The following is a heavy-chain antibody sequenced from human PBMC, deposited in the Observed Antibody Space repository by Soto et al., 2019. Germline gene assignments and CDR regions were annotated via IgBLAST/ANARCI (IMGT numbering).Heavy chain of an antibody. J-gene: IGHJ2*01. CDR1: GFTFSSYG. CDR2: ISYDGSNK. V-gene: IGHV3-30*19. Sequence: SCKASGFTFSSYGMHWVRQAPGKGLEWVAVISYDGSNKYYADSVKGRFTISRDNSKNTLYLQMNSLRAEDTAVYYCARPLWRDDYNWGYFDLWGRGTLVTVSS. D-gene: IGHD4-4*01. CDR3: ARPLWRDDYNWGYFDL.